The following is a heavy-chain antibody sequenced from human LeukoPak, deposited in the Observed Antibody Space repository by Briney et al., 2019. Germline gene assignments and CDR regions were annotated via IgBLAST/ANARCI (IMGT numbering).Heavy chain of an antibody. V-gene: IGHV6-1*01. Sequence: SQTLSLTCAISGDSVSSNSAAWNWIRQSPSRGLEWLGRTYYRSKWYNDYAVSVKSRITINPDTSKNQFSLQLNSVTPEDTAVYYCARELGLVGIAAAGNERDDAFDIWGQGTMVTVSS. CDR1: GDSVSSNSAA. CDR2: TYYRSKWYN. J-gene: IGHJ3*02. CDR3: ARELGLVGIAAAGNERDDAFDI. D-gene: IGHD6-13*01.